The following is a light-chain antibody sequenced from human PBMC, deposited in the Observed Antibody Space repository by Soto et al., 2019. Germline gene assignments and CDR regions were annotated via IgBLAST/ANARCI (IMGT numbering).Light chain of an antibody. CDR1: QGVSSD. CDR2: GAS. Sequence: EIVMTQSPATLSVSPGERATLSCRASQGVSSDLAWYHQKPGQAPRLLIYGASTRATGIPARFSGSGSGTEFTLTINSLQSEEFAVYYCQQYNNWPRTCGQGTKV. CDR3: QQYNNWPRT. J-gene: IGKJ1*01. V-gene: IGKV3-15*01.